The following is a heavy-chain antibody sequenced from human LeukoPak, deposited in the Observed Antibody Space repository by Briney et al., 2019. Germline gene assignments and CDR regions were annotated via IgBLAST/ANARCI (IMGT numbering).Heavy chain of an antibody. CDR1: GYSFTSYW. D-gene: IGHD1-14*01. CDR2: IYPGDSET. J-gene: IGHJ3*02. Sequence: GESLKISCKGSGYSFTSYWIGWVRQMPGKGLEWMGIIYPGDSETRFSPSFQGQVTMSADESITTAYLQWSSLKASDTAMYYCAKCLTEGREDAFDIWGQGTLVTVSS. CDR3: AKCLTEGREDAFDI. V-gene: IGHV5-51*01.